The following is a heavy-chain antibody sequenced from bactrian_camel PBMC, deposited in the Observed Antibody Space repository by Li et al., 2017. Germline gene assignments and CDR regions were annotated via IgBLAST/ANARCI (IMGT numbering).Heavy chain of an antibody. J-gene: IGHJ4*01. Sequence: HVQLVESGGGSVQAGGSLRLSCKSNVYTSGFWCMGWFRHGPGQEGVAYIDTQGTTTYADSVKGRFTISKDNAKNTLYLQMNMLKPEDTAIYYCASRRFYACSTWSRLSDYDYWGQGTQVTVS. V-gene: IGHV3S53*01. D-gene: IGHD1*01. CDR3: ASRRFYACSTWSRLSDYDY. CDR2: IDTQGTT. CDR1: VYTSGFWC.